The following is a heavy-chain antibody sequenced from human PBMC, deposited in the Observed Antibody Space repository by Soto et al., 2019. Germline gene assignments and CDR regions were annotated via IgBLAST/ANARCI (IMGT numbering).Heavy chain of an antibody. Sequence: EVQLVESGGGLVQTGRSLRLSCAASGFTFYDFAMHWVRQAPGKGLEWVSRISGTRNIIDYADSVKGRFIISRDNAKNSLYLQMNSLRPEDTAFYYCVKDMYEGSSGGSLDYWGQGTLVTVSS. CDR2: ISGTRNII. D-gene: IGHD2-15*01. CDR1: GFTFYDFA. CDR3: VKDMYEGSSGGSLDY. V-gene: IGHV3-9*01. J-gene: IGHJ4*02.